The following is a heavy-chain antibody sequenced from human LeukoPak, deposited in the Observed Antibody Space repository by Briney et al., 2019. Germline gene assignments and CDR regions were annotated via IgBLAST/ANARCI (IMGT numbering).Heavy chain of an antibody. CDR1: GYTFTNYD. V-gene: IGHV1-8*01. D-gene: IGHD1-14*01. J-gene: IGHJ4*02. CDR3: ARNLYNTGDLES. CDR2: MSPDSGNT. Sequence: ASVKVSCKASGYTFTNYDINWVRQATGQGLEWMGWMSPDSGNTGYAQNFQGRITLTRDTSISTAYMELSSLRSEDTVVYYCARNLYNTGDLESWGQGTLVTVSS.